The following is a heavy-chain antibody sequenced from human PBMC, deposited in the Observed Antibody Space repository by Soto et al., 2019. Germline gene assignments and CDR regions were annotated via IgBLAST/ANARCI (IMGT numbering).Heavy chain of an antibody. Sequence: SETLSLTCTVSGYSISSGSFLWTWIRQHPGEGLEWIGYIYKSGSAFYNPSLKSRLSISVDTSKNQFSLKLSSVTAADTAVYYCARGRGTYTDSWGQGTLVTVSS. V-gene: IGHV4-31*03. CDR2: IYKSGSA. J-gene: IGHJ4*02. CDR1: GYSISSGSFL. D-gene: IGHD2-2*02. CDR3: ARGRGTYTDS.